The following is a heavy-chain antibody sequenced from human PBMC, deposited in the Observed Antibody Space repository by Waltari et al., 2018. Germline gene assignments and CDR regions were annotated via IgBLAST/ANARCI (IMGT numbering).Heavy chain of an antibody. CDR3: ARLPHISVVTDEGFYGMDV. V-gene: IGHV1-18*01. CDR1: GYTFTSYG. CDR2: VSAYNGNT. Sequence: QVQLVQSGAEVKKPGASVKVSCKASGYTFTSYGISWVRQAPGQGLEWMGWVSAYNGNTNYAQKHQGRVTLTTDTSTSTDYMEMRSLRSDDTAVYYCARLPHISVVTDEGFYGMDVWGQGTTVTVSS. D-gene: IGHD2-21*02. J-gene: IGHJ6*02.